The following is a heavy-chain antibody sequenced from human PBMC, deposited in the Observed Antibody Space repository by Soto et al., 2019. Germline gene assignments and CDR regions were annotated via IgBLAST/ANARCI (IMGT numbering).Heavy chain of an antibody. V-gene: IGHV3-48*02. J-gene: IGHJ6*02. CDR1: GFSFSTYS. CDR3: ARGGSSSDNGMDV. D-gene: IGHD6-6*01. Sequence: EVPLVEAGGGLLQPGGSLRLSCAASGFSFSTYSMNWVRQAPGKGLEWVSYISSRSYTIYYVDSVKGRFTISRDNAKNSLYLQMNSLRDEDTAVYYCARGGSSSDNGMDVWGQGTTVTVSS. CDR2: ISSRSYTI.